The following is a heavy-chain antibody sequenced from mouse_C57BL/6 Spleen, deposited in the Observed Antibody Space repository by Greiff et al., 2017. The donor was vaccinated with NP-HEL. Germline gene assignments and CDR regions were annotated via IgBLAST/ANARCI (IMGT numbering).Heavy chain of an antibody. J-gene: IGHJ1*03. Sequence: QVQLQQPGAELVMPGASVKLSCKASGYTFTSYRMHWVKQRPGQGLEWIGEIDPSDSYTNYNQKFKGKSTLTVDKSSSTAYMQLSSLTSEDSAVYYCARRGYSDWYFDVWGTGTTVTVSS. V-gene: IGHV1-69*01. CDR2: IDPSDSYT. CDR1: GYTFTSYR. D-gene: IGHD2-3*01. CDR3: ARRGYSDWYFDV.